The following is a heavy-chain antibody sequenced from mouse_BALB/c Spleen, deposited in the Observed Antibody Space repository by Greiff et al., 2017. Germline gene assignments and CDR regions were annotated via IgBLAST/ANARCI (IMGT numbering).Heavy chain of an antibody. CDR2: ISSGGSYT. Sequence: EVKVVESGGDLVKPGGSLKLSCAASGFTFSSYGMSWVRQTPDKRLEWVATISSGGSYTYYPDSVKGRFTISRDNAKNTLYLQMSSLKSEDTAMYYCARRERGLFDYWGQGTTLTVSS. CDR1: GFTFSSYG. J-gene: IGHJ2*01. CDR3: ARRERGLFDY. V-gene: IGHV5-6*02.